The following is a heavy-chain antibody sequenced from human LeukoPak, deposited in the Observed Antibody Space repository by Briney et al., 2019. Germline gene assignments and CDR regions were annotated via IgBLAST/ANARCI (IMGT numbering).Heavy chain of an antibody. D-gene: IGHD3-22*01. CDR1: GGSISNYY. V-gene: IGHV4-59*08. J-gene: IGHJ4*02. CDR3: ARAGLYYDSDY. Sequence: KTSETLSLTCTVSGGSISNYYWSWIRQPPGKGLEWIGYIYYSGSTNYNPSLKSRVTISVDTSKNQFSLKLSSVTAADTAVYYCARAGLYYDSDYWGQGTLVTVSS. CDR2: IYYSGST.